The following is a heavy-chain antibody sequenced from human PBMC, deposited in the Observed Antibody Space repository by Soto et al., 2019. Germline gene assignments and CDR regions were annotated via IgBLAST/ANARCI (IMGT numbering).Heavy chain of an antibody. Sequence: PGESLKISCHGSGYSFASYWIGWVRQMPGKDLEWMGTIYPGDSDTRYSPSFQGQVTISADKSLRTAYLQWTSLKASDTALYYCARTRSFTLGFYYDGMDVWGQGTTVTVSS. CDR2: IYPGDSDT. CDR1: GYSFASYW. CDR3: ARTRSFTLGFYYDGMDV. V-gene: IGHV5-51*01. J-gene: IGHJ6*02. D-gene: IGHD6-6*01.